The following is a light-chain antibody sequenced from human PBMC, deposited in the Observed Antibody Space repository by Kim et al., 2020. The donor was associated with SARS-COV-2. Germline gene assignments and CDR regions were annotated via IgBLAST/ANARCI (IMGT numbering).Light chain of an antibody. Sequence: LSPGERATLSGRASQSVSTYLAWYQQKPGQVPRLLIYDAANRATGIPARFSGSGSGTDFTLTISSLEPEDFAVYYCQQRTNWRWSFGQGTKVDIK. J-gene: IGKJ1*01. CDR2: DAA. V-gene: IGKV3-11*01. CDR1: QSVSTY. CDR3: QQRTNWRWS.